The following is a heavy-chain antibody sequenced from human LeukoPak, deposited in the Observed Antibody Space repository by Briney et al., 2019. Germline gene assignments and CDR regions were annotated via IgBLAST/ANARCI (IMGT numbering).Heavy chain of an antibody. CDR3: ARDDSRAPHLTDY. V-gene: IGHV4-39*07. CDR1: GYSISSSSYY. Sequence: KTSETLSLTCTVSGYSISSSSYYWGWIRQPPGKGLEWIGSIYYSGSTYYNPSLKSRVTISVDTSKNQFSLKLSSVTAADTAVYYCARDDSRAPHLTDYWGQATLVTVSS. CDR2: IYYSGST. J-gene: IGHJ4*02. D-gene: IGHD3-22*01.